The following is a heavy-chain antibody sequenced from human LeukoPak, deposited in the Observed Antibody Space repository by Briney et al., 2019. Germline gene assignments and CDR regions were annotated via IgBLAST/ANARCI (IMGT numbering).Heavy chain of an antibody. V-gene: IGHV1-69*04. CDR2: IIPILGVA. J-gene: IGHJ2*01. D-gene: IGHD3-3*01. Sequence: ASVKVSCKASGGTFSSYAISWVRQAPGQGLEWMGRIIPILGVADYAQKFQGRVTINADKSTSTAYMELSSLRSEDTAVYYCARDVYDFWSGYREGYWYFDLWGRGTLVTVSS. CDR3: ARDVYDFWSGYREGYWYFDL. CDR1: GGTFSSYA.